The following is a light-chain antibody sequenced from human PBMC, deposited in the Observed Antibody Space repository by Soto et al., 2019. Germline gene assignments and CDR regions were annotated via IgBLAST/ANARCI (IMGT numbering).Light chain of an antibody. CDR1: SSDVGGYNY. J-gene: IGLJ2*01. CDR3: CSYAGSYTLVV. Sequence: QSALTQPRSVSGSPGQSVTISCTGTSSDVGGYNYVSWYQQHPGIAPKLMIYDVSKRPSGVPDRFSGSKSGNTASLTISGLQAEDEADYYCCSYAGSYTLVVFGGGTQLTVL. V-gene: IGLV2-11*01. CDR2: DVS.